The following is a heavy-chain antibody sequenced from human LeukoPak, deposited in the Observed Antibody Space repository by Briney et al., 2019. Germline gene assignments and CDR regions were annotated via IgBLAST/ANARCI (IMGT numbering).Heavy chain of an antibody. V-gene: IGHV1-8*01. Sequence: ASVKVSCKASGYTFSSNDINWVRQATGQGLEWMGWMNPHSGNTGYAQKFQGRVTITRNSSISTAYMELSSLRSEDTAVYYCAREGNRSSDSSASYPLDSWGQGTLVTVSS. J-gene: IGHJ4*02. CDR3: AREGNRSSDSSASYPLDS. D-gene: IGHD1-26*01. CDR2: MNPHSGNT. CDR1: GYTFSSND.